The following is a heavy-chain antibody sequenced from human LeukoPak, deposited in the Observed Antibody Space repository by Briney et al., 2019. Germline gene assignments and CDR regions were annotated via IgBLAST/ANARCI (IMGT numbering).Heavy chain of an antibody. V-gene: IGHV3-21*01. Sequence: GGSLRLSCAASGFTFRSYAMSWVRQAPGKGLEWVSSISGGSNYIYYADSVKGRLTISRDNAKNSLYLQMNSLRAEDTAVYYCAASYSSLSPNDYWGQGTLVIVSS. J-gene: IGHJ4*02. CDR1: GFTFRSYA. CDR3: AASYSSLSPNDY. CDR2: ISGGSNYI. D-gene: IGHD6-6*01.